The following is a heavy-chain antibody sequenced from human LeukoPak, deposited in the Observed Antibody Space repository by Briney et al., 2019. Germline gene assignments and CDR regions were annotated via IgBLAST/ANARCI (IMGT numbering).Heavy chain of an antibody. Sequence: GGSLRLSCAASGFTFSSYGMHWVRQAPGKGLEWVAVISYSGSNKYYADSVKGRFTISRDNSKNTLYLQMNSVRAEDTAVYYCAKGAARTVPPGLDIWGQGTMVTVSS. D-gene: IGHD2-8*02. J-gene: IGHJ3*02. CDR1: GFTFSSYG. CDR2: ISYSGSNK. V-gene: IGHV3-30*18. CDR3: AKGAARTVPPGLDI.